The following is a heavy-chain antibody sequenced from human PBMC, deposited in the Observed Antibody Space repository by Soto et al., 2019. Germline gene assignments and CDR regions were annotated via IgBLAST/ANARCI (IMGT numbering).Heavy chain of an antibody. CDR2: ISYDGSNK. CDR1: GFTFSSYA. Sequence: GGSLRLSCAASGFTFSSYAMHWVRQAPGKGLEWVAVISYDGSNKYYADSVKGRFTISRDNSKNTLYLQMNSLRAEDTAVYYCAKDSLWFGELLDIDYWGQGTTVTVSS. D-gene: IGHD3-10*01. CDR3: AKDSLWFGELLDIDY. V-gene: IGHV3-30*04. J-gene: IGHJ4*03.